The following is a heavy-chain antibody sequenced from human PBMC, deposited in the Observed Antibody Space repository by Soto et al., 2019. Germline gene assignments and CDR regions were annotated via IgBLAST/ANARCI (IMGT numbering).Heavy chain of an antibody. CDR3: AREDITRRDFDY. CDR1: GGSFSSYY. V-gene: IGHV4-59*01. D-gene: IGHD2-15*01. Sequence: QVHLQESGPGLVKPSETLSLTCSVSGGSFSSYYWSWIRQPPGKGLEWIGYIYYSGSTNYNPSVRSRLTMYVDTSKNQLSLKLSSVNDADTAVYYCAREDITRRDFDYWGQGTLVTVSS. CDR2: IYYSGST. J-gene: IGHJ4*02.